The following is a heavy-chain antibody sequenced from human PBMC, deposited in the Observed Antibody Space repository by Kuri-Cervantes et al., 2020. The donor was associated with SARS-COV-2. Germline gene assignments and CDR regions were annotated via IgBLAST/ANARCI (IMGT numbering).Heavy chain of an antibody. J-gene: IGHJ4*02. D-gene: IGHD3-22*01. CDR1: GGSISSYY. CDR2: IYYSGST. CDR3: ARANYYYDSSGWGCYFDY. V-gene: IGHV4-59*01. Sequence: GSLRLSCAVSGGSISSYYWSWIRRPPGKGLEWIGYIYYSGSTNYNPSLKSRVTISVDTSKNQFSLKLSSVTAADTAVYYCARANYYYDSSGWGCYFDYWGQGALVTVSS.